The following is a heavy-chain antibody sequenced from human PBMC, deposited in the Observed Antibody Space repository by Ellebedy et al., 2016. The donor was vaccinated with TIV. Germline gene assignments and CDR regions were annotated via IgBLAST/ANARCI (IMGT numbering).Heavy chain of an antibody. J-gene: IGHJ3*02. D-gene: IGHD3-22*01. Sequence: AASVKVSCKASGYTFTSYGISWVRQAPGQGLEWMGWISAYNGNTNYAQKLQGRVTMTTDTSTSTAYMELRSLRSDDTAVYYCARDPLGGLYYYDSSGYPLVAFDIWGQGTMVTVSS. CDR1: GYTFTSYG. CDR2: ISAYNGNT. V-gene: IGHV1-18*04. CDR3: ARDPLGGLYYYDSSGYPLVAFDI.